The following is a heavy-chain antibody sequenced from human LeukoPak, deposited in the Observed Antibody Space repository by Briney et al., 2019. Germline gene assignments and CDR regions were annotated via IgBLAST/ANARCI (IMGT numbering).Heavy chain of an antibody. D-gene: IGHD6-19*01. CDR1: GFTFSSYG. CDR3: AKDWGDSSGWLIYWYFDL. V-gene: IGHV3-23*01. Sequence: GGSLRLSCAASGFTFSSYGMSWVRQAPGKGLEWVSAISGSGGSTYYADSVKGRFTISRDNSKNTLYLQMNSLRAEDTAVYYCAKDWGDSSGWLIYWYFDLWGRGTLVTVSS. J-gene: IGHJ2*01. CDR2: ISGSGGST.